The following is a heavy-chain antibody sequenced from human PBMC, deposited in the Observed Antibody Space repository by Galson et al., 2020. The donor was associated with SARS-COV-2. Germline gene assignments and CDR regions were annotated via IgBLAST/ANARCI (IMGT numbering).Heavy chain of an antibody. Sequence: SETLSLTCTVSGGSISSSSYYWGWIRQPPGKGLAWIGSIYYSGSTYYNPSLKSRVTISVDTSKNQFSLKLSSVTAADTAVYYCASPGDYGDSVCYWGQGILVTVSS. CDR3: ASPGDYGDSVCY. V-gene: IGHV4-39*01. CDR1: GGSISSSSYY. CDR2: IYYSGST. J-gene: IGHJ4*02. D-gene: IGHD4-17*01.